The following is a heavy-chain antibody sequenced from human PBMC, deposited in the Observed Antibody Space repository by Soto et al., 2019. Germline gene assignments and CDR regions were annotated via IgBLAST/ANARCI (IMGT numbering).Heavy chain of an antibody. V-gene: IGHV4-34*01. Sequence: PSETLSLTCAVYGGSFSGYYWIWIRQPPGKGLEWIGEINHSGSTNYNPSLKSRVTISVDTSKNQFSLKLSSVTAADTAVYYCARVSFHSGYYDSSGPFDYWGQGTLVTVSS. CDR2: INHSGST. J-gene: IGHJ4*02. CDR1: GGSFSGYY. D-gene: IGHD3-22*01. CDR3: ARVSFHSGYYDSSGPFDY.